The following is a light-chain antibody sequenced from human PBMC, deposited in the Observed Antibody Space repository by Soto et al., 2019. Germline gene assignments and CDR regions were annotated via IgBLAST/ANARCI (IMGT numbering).Light chain of an antibody. CDR2: QDN. CDR3: QAWDSRSYVV. Sequence: SSELTQPPSVSVSPGQTAIITCSGDKLGNKYTCWYQQKPGQSPVLVIYQDNKRPSGIPERFSGSNSGNTATLTISGTQAMDEADNYCQAWDSRSYVVFGGGTKVTVL. J-gene: IGLJ3*02. V-gene: IGLV3-1*01. CDR1: KLGNKY.